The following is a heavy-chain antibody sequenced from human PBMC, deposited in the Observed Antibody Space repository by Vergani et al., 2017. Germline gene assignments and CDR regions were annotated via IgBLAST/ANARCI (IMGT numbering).Heavy chain of an antibody. Sequence: EVQLVESGGGLVQPGGSLRLSCAASGFTFSSYEMNWVRQAPGKGLEWVSAISGSGGSTYYADSVKGRFTISRDNSKNTLYLQMNSLRAEDTAVYYCARVYQTERGAYYYYYGMDVWGQGTTVTVSS. J-gene: IGHJ6*02. D-gene: IGHD1-26*01. CDR1: GFTFSSYE. CDR3: ARVYQTERGAYYYYYGMDV. CDR2: ISGSGGST. V-gene: IGHV3-23*04.